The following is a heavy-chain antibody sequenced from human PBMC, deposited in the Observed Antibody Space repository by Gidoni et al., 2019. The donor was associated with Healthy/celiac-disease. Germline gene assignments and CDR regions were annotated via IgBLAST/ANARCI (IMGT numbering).Heavy chain of an antibody. D-gene: IGHD3-9*01. CDR2: IYSGGST. CDR1: GFTVSSNY. J-gene: IGHJ3*02. V-gene: IGHV3-53*02. Sequence: EVQLVETGGGLVQPGGSLRLSCAASGFTVSSNYMSWVRTAPGKGLEWVSVIYSGGSTYYADSVKGRFTISRDNSKNTLYLQMNSLRAEDTAVYYCARNFEMVYDAFDIWVQGTMVTVSS. CDR3: ARNFEMVYDAFDI.